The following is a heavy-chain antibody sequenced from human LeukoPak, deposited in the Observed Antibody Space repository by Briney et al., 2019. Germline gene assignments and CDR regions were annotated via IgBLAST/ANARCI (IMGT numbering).Heavy chain of an antibody. V-gene: IGHV3-74*01. Sequence: GGSLRLSCAASGFTFSDYWMHWVRQAPGKGLVWVSRIKGDGSSTSYADSVKGRFTITRDSAKNTLYLQMNSLRAEDTAVYYCARGTGNYYGYWGQGTLVTVSS. CDR3: ARGTGNYYGY. D-gene: IGHD3/OR15-3a*01. CDR2: IKGDGSST. CDR1: GFTFSDYW. J-gene: IGHJ4*02.